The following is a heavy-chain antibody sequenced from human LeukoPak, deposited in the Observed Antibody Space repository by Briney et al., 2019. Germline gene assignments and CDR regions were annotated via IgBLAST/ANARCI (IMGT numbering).Heavy chain of an antibody. CDR1: GYSINSGSY. V-gene: IGHV4-38-2*01. CDR3: ARVVVVPAAMSYNWFDP. D-gene: IGHD2-2*01. J-gene: IGHJ5*02. CDR2: IYHSGST. Sequence: SETLSLTCAVSGYSINSGSYWGWIGQPPGKGLEWIGSIYHSGSTYYNPSLKSRVTISVDTSKNQFSLKLSSVTAADTAVYYCARVVVVPAAMSYNWFDPWGQGTLVTVSS.